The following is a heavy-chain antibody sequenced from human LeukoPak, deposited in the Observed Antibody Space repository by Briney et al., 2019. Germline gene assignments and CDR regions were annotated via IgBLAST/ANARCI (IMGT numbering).Heavy chain of an antibody. CDR1: GGSIRSNGYY. D-gene: IGHD5-24*01. CDR3: ARHLDGYNYYYYYYMDV. CDR2: IYYSGST. J-gene: IGHJ6*03. Sequence: SETLSLTCTVSGGSIRSNGYYWGWIRQPPGKGLEWIGSIYYSGSTYYNPSLKSRVTISVDTSKNQFSLKLSSVTAADTAVYYCARHLDGYNYYYYYYMDVWGKGTTVTVSS. V-gene: IGHV4-39*01.